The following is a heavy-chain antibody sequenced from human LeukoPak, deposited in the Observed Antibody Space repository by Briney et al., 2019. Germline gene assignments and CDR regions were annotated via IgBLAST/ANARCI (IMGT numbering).Heavy chain of an antibody. CDR2: ITSSSSNI. CDR1: GFTFSTYT. J-gene: IGHJ4*02. D-gene: IGHD1-26*01. Sequence: GGSLRLSCAASGFTFSTYTMNWVRQAPGKGLEWVSSITSSSSNIYYADSVKGRFTISRDNARNSLYLQMNSLRAEDTAVYYCARRRDSGSLQHFDYWGQGTLVTVSS. CDR3: ARRRDSGSLQHFDY. V-gene: IGHV3-21*04.